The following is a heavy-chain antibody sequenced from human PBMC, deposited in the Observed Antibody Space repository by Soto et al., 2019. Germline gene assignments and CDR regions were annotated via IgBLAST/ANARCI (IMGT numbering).Heavy chain of an antibody. CDR1: GGTFSSSA. Sequence: QVQLVQSGAEMKEPGSSVKVSCKTSGGTFSSSAISWLRQAPGQGLERKGGIIPLFRTPDYAQKFQGRVTIAADESTSTAYMRPSSLKSEDTAVYYWARDNYRLQLAGNYYYILDVWGQGTTITVSS. V-gene: IGHV1-69*12. D-gene: IGHD5-12*01. CDR3: ARDNYRLQLAGNYYYILDV. CDR2: IIPLFRTP. J-gene: IGHJ6*02.